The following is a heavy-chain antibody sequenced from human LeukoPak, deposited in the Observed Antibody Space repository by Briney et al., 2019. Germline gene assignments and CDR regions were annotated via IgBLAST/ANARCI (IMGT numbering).Heavy chain of an antibody. Sequence: GESLKISCQGSGYSFTDYWIGWVRQMPGKGLEWMGTIYPGDSETRYSPSFQGQVTISADKSISTAYMQWSSLKASDTAMYYCARHPRLSMIVVVTPDAFDIWGQGTLVTVSS. CDR2: IYPGDSET. J-gene: IGHJ3*02. V-gene: IGHV5-51*01. D-gene: IGHD3-22*01. CDR1: GYSFTDYW. CDR3: ARHPRLSMIVVVTPDAFDI.